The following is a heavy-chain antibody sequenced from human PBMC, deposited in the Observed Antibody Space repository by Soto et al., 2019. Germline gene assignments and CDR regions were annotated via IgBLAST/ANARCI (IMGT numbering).Heavy chain of an antibody. J-gene: IGHJ5*01. V-gene: IGHV3-74*01. CDR2: INSDGSST. Sequence: PGGSLRLSCAASGFTFSSYWMHWVRQAPGKGLVWVSRINSDGSSTSYADSVKGRFTISRDNAKNTLYLQMNSLRAEDTAVYYCARDRDIVLVPAAFWFDSWGQGTLVTVSS. CDR3: ARDRDIVLVPAAFWFDS. D-gene: IGHD2-2*01. CDR1: GFTFSSYW.